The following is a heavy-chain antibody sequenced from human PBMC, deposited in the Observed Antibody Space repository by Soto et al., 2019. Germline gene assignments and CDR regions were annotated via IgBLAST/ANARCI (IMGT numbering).Heavy chain of an antibody. CDR2: IYHSGST. CDR1: GGSISSLGYS. V-gene: IGHV4-30-2*01. CDR3: ARVPTP. Sequence: SETLSLTCAVSGGSISSLGYSWSWIRQPPGKGLEWIGYIYHSGSTYYNPSLKSRVTISVDRSKNQFSLKLSSVTAADTAVYYCARVPTPWGQGTLVTVSS. D-gene: IGHD2-2*01. J-gene: IGHJ5*02.